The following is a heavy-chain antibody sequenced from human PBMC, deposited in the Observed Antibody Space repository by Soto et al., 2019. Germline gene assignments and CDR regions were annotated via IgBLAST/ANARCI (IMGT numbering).Heavy chain of an antibody. CDR1: GVSFSGYY. CDR3: VAGWIAVAGLPLDY. Sequence: PSETLSLTCAVYGVSFSGYYWSWIRQPPGKGLEWIGEINHSGSTNYNPSLKSRVTISVDTSKNQFSLKLSSVTAADTAVYYCVAGWIAVAGLPLDYWGQGTLVTVSS. V-gene: IGHV4-34*01. J-gene: IGHJ4*02. CDR2: INHSGST. D-gene: IGHD6-19*01.